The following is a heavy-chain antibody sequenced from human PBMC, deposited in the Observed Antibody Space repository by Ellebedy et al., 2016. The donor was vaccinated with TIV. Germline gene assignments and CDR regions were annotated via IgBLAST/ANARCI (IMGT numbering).Heavy chain of an antibody. CDR1: GFTFSSYG. CDR2: ISYDGSNK. CDR3: ARGNGSGSQDY. J-gene: IGHJ4*02. D-gene: IGHD3-10*01. V-gene: IGHV3-30*03. Sequence: GGSLRLXXAASGFTFSSYGMHWVRQAPGKGLEWVAVISYDGSNKYYADSVKGRFTIPRDNSKNTLYLQMNSLRAEDTAVYYCARGNGSGSQDYWGQGTLVTVSS.